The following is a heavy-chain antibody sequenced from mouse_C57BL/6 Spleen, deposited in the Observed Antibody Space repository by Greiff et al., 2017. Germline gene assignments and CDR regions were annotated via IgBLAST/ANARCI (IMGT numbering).Heavy chain of an antibody. J-gene: IGHJ2*01. Sequence: VKLMESGPGLVQPSQSLSITCAVSGFSFTSYGVHWVRQSPGKGLEWLGVIWSGGSTDYNAAFMSRLSISRDNSKIPVFLKMNSLKADDTAIYYCARGSYHRGVDYWGQGTTLTVSS. CDR2: IWSGGST. CDR3: ARGSYHRGVDY. V-gene: IGHV2-2*01. D-gene: IGHD2-12*01. CDR1: GFSFTSYG.